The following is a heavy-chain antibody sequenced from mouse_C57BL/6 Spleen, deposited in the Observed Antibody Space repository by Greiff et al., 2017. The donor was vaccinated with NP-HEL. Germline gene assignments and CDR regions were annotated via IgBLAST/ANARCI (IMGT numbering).Heavy chain of an antibody. CDR1: GYTFTDYE. D-gene: IGHD3-3*01. Sequence: QVQLQQSGAELVRPGASVTLSCKASGYTFTDYEMHWVKQTPVHGLEWIGAIDPETGGTAYNQKFKGKAILTADKSSSTAYMELRSLTSEDSAVYYCTSLGGSHYFDYWGQGTTLTVSS. V-gene: IGHV1-15*01. CDR2: IDPETGGT. J-gene: IGHJ2*01. CDR3: TSLGGSHYFDY.